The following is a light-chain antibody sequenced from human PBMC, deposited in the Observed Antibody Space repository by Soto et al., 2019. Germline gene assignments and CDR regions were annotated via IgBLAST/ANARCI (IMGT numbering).Light chain of an antibody. Sequence: EIVLTQSPGTLSLSPGERATLSCRASQSVSSNLAWYQQKPGQAPRLLIYGASTRATGIPARFSGSGSGTDFTLTISRLEPEDFAIYYCQQYGGVPYTVGQGTKVDI. V-gene: IGKV3-20*01. CDR3: QQYGGVPYT. CDR1: QSVSSN. CDR2: GAS. J-gene: IGKJ2*01.